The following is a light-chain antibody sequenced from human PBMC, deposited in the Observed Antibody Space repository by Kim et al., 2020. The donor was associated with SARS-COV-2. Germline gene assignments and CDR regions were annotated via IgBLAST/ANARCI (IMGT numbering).Light chain of an antibody. V-gene: IGLV1-40*01. CDR2: YG. J-gene: IGLJ1*01. Sequence: QRVTTSCTCNSSNIGAGYDVPWYQQLPGTAPTVLIYYGNRPSGVPDRFSDSKSGPSASLAITGLQGEDEAEYYCQAFDGSLNNYVFGTGTKVTVL. CDR1: SSNIGAGYD. CDR3: QAFDGSLNNYV.